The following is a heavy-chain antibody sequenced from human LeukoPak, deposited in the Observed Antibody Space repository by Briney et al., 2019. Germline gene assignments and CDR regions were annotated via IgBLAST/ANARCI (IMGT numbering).Heavy chain of an antibody. J-gene: IGHJ6*03. CDR2: MYYSGSA. D-gene: IGHD3-22*01. CDR1: GGSISSSSYY. Sequence: RTSETLSLTCNVSGGSISSSSYYWGWIRQPPGKGLEWIGAMYYSGSAYYNPSLKSRVTISVDTSKNEFSLKLTSVTAADTAVYYCGGYYYYYYYIDVWGKGTTVTVSS. CDR3: GGYYYYYYYIDV. V-gene: IGHV4-39*01.